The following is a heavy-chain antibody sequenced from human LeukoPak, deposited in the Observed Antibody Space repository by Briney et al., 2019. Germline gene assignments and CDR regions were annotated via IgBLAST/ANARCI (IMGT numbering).Heavy chain of an antibody. J-gene: IGHJ5*02. CDR3: ARDTYSSSWYYWFDP. Sequence: ASVKVSCKASGYTFTGYYMHWVRQAPGQGLEWMGWINPNSGGTNYAQKFQGRVTMTRDTSISTAYMELSRLRSDDTAAYYCARDTYSSSWYYWFDPWGQGTLVTVSS. D-gene: IGHD6-13*01. CDR1: GYTFTGYY. CDR2: INPNSGGT. V-gene: IGHV1-2*02.